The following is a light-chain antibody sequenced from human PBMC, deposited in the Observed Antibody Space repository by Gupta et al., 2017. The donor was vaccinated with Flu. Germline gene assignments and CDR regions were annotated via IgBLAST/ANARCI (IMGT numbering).Light chain of an antibody. CDR1: QSVSSSY. CDR2: GVS. Sequence: EIVLTQSPVTLSLSPGDTATLSCRASQSVSSSYLAWYQQKPGQAPSLLIYGVSNRAPGIPDRFSGSGSGTDFTLTINRLEPEDFAVYYCQQYGGSPPVTFGQGTRLEIK. V-gene: IGKV3-20*01. CDR3: QQYGGSPPVT. J-gene: IGKJ5*01.